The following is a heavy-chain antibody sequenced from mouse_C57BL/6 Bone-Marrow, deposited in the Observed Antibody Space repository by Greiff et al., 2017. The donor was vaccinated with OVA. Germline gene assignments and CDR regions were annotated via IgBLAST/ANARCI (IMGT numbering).Heavy chain of an antibody. CDR3: VRFTLLDY. Sequence: EVKLMESGGGLVQPKGSLKLSCAASGFSFNTYAMNWVRQAPGKGLDWVARIRSKSNNYATYYADSVKDRFTISRDDSESMLYLQMNNLKTEDTAMYYCVRFTLLDYWGQGTSVTVSS. CDR2: IRSKSNNYAT. CDR1: GFSFNTYA. D-gene: IGHD6-2*01. V-gene: IGHV10-1*01. J-gene: IGHJ4*01.